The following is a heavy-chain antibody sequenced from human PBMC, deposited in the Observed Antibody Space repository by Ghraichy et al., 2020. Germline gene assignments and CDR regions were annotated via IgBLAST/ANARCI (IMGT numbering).Heavy chain of an antibody. V-gene: IGHV3-23*01. J-gene: IGHJ6*02. Sequence: GGSLRLSCAASGFTFSSYAMSWVRQAPGKGLEWVSAISGSGGSTYYVDSVKGRFTISRDNSKNTLYLQMNSLRAEDTAVYYCAKAGGYCSGGSCYAYYYYGMDVWGQGTTVTVSS. CDR2: ISGSGGST. CDR3: AKAGGYCSGGSCYAYYYYGMDV. CDR1: GFTFSSYA. D-gene: IGHD2-15*01.